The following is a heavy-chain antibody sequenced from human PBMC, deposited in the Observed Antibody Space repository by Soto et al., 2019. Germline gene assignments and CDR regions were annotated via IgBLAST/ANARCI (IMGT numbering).Heavy chain of an antibody. J-gene: IGHJ6*02. D-gene: IGHD3-16*01. CDR1: GFTFDDYA. CDR2: ISWNSGSI. Sequence: PGGSLRLSCAASGFTFDDYAMHWVRQAPGKGLEWVSGISWNSGSIGYADSVKGRFTISRDNAKNSLYLQMNSLRAGDTALYYCAKTYIPTFNYYYYGMDVWGQGTTVTVSS. CDR3: AKTYIPTFNYYYYGMDV. V-gene: IGHV3-9*01.